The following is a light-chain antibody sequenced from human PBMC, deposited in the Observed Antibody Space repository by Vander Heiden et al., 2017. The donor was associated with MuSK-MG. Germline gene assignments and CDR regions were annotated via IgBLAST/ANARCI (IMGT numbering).Light chain of an antibody. V-gene: IGKV1-5*01. Sequence: DIQVTQSPSTLSASGGDTVTITCRASENIVRWLAWYQQKPGKAPKLLIYDASSLERGVPSRFSGSGFGTEFTLTISSLEPDDFATYYCQQYNGYFKTFGQGTKLEIK. CDR1: ENIVRW. J-gene: IGKJ2*01. CDR2: DAS. CDR3: QQYNGYFKT.